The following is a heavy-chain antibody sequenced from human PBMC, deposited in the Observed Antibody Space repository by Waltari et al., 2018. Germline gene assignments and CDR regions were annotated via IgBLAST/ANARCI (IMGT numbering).Heavy chain of an antibody. CDR2: ISSNGGST. CDR3: ARDWQYSGSYYEDWYFDL. Sequence: EVQLVESGGGLVQLGGSLNLSCADAGFTFCSSAIPWVRQAPGKGLEYVSAISSNGGSTYYANSVKGRFTISRDNSKNTLYLQMGSLRAEDMAVYYCARDWQYSGSYYEDWYFDLWGRDTLVTVSS. D-gene: IGHD1-26*01. V-gene: IGHV3-64*01. J-gene: IGHJ2*01. CDR1: GFTFCSSA.